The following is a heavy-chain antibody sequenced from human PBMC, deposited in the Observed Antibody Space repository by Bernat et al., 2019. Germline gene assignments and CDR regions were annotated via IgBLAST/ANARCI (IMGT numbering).Heavy chain of an antibody. Sequence: EVQLVESGGGLVQPGGSLRLSCSASGFTFSSYAMHWVRQAPGKGLEYVSAISSNGGSTYYADSVKGRFTISRDNSKNTLYLQMSSLRAEDTAVYYCVKDERGFDWLSQTLYYYYYGMDVWGQGTTVTVSS. CDR1: GFTFSSYA. J-gene: IGHJ6*02. CDR2: ISSNGGST. CDR3: VKDERGFDWLSQTLYYYYYGMDV. V-gene: IGHV3-64D*06. D-gene: IGHD3-9*01.